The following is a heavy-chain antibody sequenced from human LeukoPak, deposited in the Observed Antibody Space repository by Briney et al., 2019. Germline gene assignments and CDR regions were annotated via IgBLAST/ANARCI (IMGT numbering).Heavy chain of an antibody. V-gene: IGHV3-33*01. D-gene: IGHD3-16*01. J-gene: IGHJ4*02. CDR3: ARPVVLGAYLRGAYYFDS. CDR2: IWYDGSDK. Sequence: PGGSLRLSCAASGFTFSNYGMHWVRQAPGKGLEWVAVIWYDGSDKYHADSVKGRLTISRDNSKNTLYLQMNSLRVEDTAVYYCARPVVLGAYLRGAYYFDSWGQGTLVTVSS. CDR1: GFTFSNYG.